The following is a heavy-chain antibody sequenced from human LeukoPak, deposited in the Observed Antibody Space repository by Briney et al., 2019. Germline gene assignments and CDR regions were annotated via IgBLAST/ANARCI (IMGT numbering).Heavy chain of an antibody. CDR1: GFTFDDYG. J-gene: IGHJ4*02. CDR2: INWNGGST. V-gene: IGHV3-20*04. CDR3: ARGALDGYSYGFKSLPTFDY. Sequence: PGGSLRLSCAASGFTFDDYGMSWVRQAPGKGLEWVSGINWNGGSTGYADSVKGRFTISRDNAKNSLYLQMNSLRAEDTAVYYCARGALDGYSYGFKSLPTFDYWGQGTLVTVSS. D-gene: IGHD5-18*01.